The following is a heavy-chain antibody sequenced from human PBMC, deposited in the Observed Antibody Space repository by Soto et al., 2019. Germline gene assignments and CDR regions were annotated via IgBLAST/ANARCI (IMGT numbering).Heavy chain of an antibody. D-gene: IGHD2-15*01. Sequence: ASVKVSCKASGYSFTSYGISWVRQAPGQGPEWMGWISAYNGNTNYAQKLQGRVTMTTDTSTSTAYMELRSLRSDDTAVYYCARDEGYCSGGSCYDDYWGQGTLVTVSS. CDR2: ISAYNGNT. CDR3: ARDEGYCSGGSCYDDY. V-gene: IGHV1-18*01. J-gene: IGHJ4*02. CDR1: GYSFTSYG.